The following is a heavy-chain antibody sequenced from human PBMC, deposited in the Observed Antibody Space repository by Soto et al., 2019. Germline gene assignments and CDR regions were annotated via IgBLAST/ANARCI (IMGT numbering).Heavy chain of an antibody. CDR3: ARSNNNWFDP. V-gene: IGHV5-51*01. J-gene: IGHJ5*02. CDR1: GYSFTTYW. Sequence: GEALKISCKGSGYSFTTYWIGWVRQMPGKGREWMGIIYPGDSDTRYSRSFQGQVTISADKSIGPAYLQWSSLKASDTAMYYCARSNNNWFDPWGQGTLVTVSS. CDR2: IYPGDSDT.